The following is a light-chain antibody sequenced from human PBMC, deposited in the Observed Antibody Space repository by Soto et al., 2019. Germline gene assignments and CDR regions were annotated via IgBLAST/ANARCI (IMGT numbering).Light chain of an antibody. J-gene: IGKJ1*01. V-gene: IGKV1-27*01. CDR1: QGIANY. CDR2: AAS. Sequence: DIQITQSPSSLSASVGDRVTITCLASQGIANYLAWYQQKTGKDPKILLNAASTLLSGDPSRFSGSGSGTDFTLTISILVPEAVEAYYCHQYNCALTCGQGTKVVIK. CDR3: HQYNCALT.